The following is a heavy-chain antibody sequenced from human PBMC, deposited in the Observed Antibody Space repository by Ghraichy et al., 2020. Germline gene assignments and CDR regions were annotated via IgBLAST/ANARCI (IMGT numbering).Heavy chain of an antibody. CDR2: ISFDGSNK. Sequence: GGSLRLSCAASGFTFSSYGMHWVRQAPGKGLEWVAVISFDGSNKYYADSVKGRFTISRDNSKNTLYLQMNSLRAEDTAVYYCAKDSYSYGWFDYWGQGTLVTVSS. CDR1: GFTFSSYG. D-gene: IGHD5-18*01. J-gene: IGHJ4*02. CDR3: AKDSYSYGWFDY. V-gene: IGHV3-30*18.